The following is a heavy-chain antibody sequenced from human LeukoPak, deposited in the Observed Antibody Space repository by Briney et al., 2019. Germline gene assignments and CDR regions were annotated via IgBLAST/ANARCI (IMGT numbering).Heavy chain of an antibody. Sequence: PGGSLRLSCAASGFTFSSYSMNWVRQAPGKGLEWVSSISSSSSYIYYADSVKGQFTISRDNAKNSLYLQMNSLRAEDTAVYYCATSFDYGDYDYWGQGTLVTVSS. CDR2: ISSSSSYI. J-gene: IGHJ4*02. CDR3: ATSFDYGDYDY. CDR1: GFTFSSYS. V-gene: IGHV3-21*01. D-gene: IGHD4-17*01.